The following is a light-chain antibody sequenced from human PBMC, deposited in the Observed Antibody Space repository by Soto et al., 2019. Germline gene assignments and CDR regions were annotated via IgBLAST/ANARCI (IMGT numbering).Light chain of an antibody. CDR2: DTN. CDR3: ATWDVSLSGYV. V-gene: IGLV1-51*01. CDR1: NSNVGNWY. Sequence: QAVLTQPPSVSAAPGQNVTISCSGSNSNVGNWYVAWYQQLPGTAPKVFIYDTNQRPSGIPDRFSGSKSGTSATLGITGLQTGDEADYYCATWDVSLSGYVCGPGTKLHVL. J-gene: IGLJ1*01.